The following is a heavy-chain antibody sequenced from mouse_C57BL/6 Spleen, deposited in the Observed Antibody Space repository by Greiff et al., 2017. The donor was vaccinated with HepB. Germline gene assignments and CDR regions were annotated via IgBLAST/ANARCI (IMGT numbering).Heavy chain of an antibody. J-gene: IGHJ4*01. CDR3: TRRDAMDY. V-gene: IGHV14-4*01. Sequence: VQLQQSGAELVRLGASVKLSCTASGFNIKDDYMHWVKQRPEQGLEWIGWIDPENGDTEYASKFQGKATITADTSSNTAYLQLSSLTSEDTAVYYCTRRDAMDYWGQGTSVTVSS. CDR2: IDPENGDT. CDR1: GFNIKDDY.